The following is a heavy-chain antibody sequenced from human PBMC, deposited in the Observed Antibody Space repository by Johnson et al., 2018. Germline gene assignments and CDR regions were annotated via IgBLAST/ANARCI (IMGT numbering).Heavy chain of an antibody. D-gene: IGHD2-21*02. J-gene: IGHJ3*01. CDR1: GGTFSSYA. Sequence: VQLLESGAEVKKPGSSVKVSCKASGGTFSSYAINWVRQAPGQGLEWMGGIIPMFGTANYTQKFQGRLTITADESTSTAYMELSSLTSEDTAMYFCARGIMLLTAAFDLWGQGTVVTVSS. CDR3: ARGIMLLTAAFDL. CDR2: IIPMFGTA. V-gene: IGHV1-69*01.